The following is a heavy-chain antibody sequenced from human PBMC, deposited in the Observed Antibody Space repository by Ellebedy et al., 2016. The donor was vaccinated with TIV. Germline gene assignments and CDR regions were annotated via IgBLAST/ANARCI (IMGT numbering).Heavy chain of an antibody. CDR1: GFTFSSYS. V-gene: IGHV3-21*01. D-gene: IGHD2-8*02. CDR3: ARGWSTPDS. CDR2: ISSSSSYI. Sequence: GESLKISCAASGFTFSSYSMNWVRQAPGKGLEWVSSISSSSSYIYYADSVKGRFTISRDNAQNLLFLQMNSLRAEDTAVYYCARGWSTPDSWGQGTLVIVSS. J-gene: IGHJ4*02.